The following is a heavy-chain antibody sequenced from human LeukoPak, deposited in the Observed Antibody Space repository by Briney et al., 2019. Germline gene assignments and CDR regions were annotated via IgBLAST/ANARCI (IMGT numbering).Heavy chain of an antibody. D-gene: IGHD2-2*01. Sequence: ASVKVSCKASGGTFSSYAISWVRQAPGQGLEWMGGIIPIFGTANYAQKFQGRVTITADESTSTAYMELSSLRSEDTAVYYCARDPTPDCSSTSCPGYWGQGTLVTVSS. J-gene: IGHJ4*02. CDR3: ARDPTPDCSSTSCPGY. V-gene: IGHV1-69*01. CDR2: IIPIFGTA. CDR1: GGTFSSYA.